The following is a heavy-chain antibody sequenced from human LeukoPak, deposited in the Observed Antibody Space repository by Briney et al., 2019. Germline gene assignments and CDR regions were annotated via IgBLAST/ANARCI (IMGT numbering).Heavy chain of an antibody. CDR2: ISYDGSNK. CDR1: GFTFSSYG. Sequence: GGSLRLSCAASGFTFSSYGLHWVRQAPGKGLEWVAVISYDGSNKYYADSVKGRFTISRDNSKNTLYLQMNSLRAEDTAVYYCAKDAAAGRHYYYGMDVWGQGTTVTVS. D-gene: IGHD6-13*01. J-gene: IGHJ6*02. V-gene: IGHV3-30*18. CDR3: AKDAAAGRHYYYGMDV.